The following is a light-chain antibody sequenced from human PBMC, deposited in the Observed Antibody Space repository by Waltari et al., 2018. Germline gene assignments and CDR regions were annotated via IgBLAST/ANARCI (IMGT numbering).Light chain of an antibody. Sequence: QLVLTQSPSASASLGASVKLTCTLSSGHSSYALPWHQHQPEKGPRYLMKLNSDGSHSKGDGIPDRFSGSSSGAERYLTISSLQSEDEADYYCQTWGTGIHVVFGGGTKLTVL. CDR1: SGHSSYA. J-gene: IGLJ2*01. V-gene: IGLV4-69*01. CDR3: QTWGTGIHVV. CDR2: LNSDGSH.